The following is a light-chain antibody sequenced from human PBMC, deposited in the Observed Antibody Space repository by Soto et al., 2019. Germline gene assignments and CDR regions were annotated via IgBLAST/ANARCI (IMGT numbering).Light chain of an antibody. CDR1: QGVSNY. J-gene: IGKJ1*01. V-gene: IGKV1-27*01. Sequence: DIPMTQSPSSLSASVGDSVTITCRASQGVSNYLAWYQQKPGKVPKLLIYAASTLQSGVPSRFSGSGSGTYFTLTISSLQPEDVATYYCQKYNSARWTFGQGTKVEIK. CDR2: AAS. CDR3: QKYNSARWT.